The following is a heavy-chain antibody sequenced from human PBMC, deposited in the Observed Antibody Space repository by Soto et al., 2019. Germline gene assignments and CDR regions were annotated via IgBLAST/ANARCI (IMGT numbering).Heavy chain of an antibody. J-gene: IGHJ6*02. CDR1: GFSVSSNY. CDR2: IYINGST. V-gene: IGHV3-53*01. CDR3: SGDPSGYDEGDWYHGVDV. D-gene: IGHD5-12*01. Sequence: PGGSLRLSCAASGFSVSSNYMSWVRQAPGEGLEWVAIIYINGSTDYAVSVQGRFSVDRDIYKNTLFLQMNNLRAEDTAVYFCSGDPSGYDEGDWYHGVDVWGQGTTVTVSS.